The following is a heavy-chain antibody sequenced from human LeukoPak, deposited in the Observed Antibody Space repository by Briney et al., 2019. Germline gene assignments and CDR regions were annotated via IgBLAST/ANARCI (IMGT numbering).Heavy chain of an antibody. J-gene: IGHJ4*02. Sequence: ASVKVSCKASGGTFSSYAISWVRQAPGQGLEWMGWISAYNGNTNYAQKLQGRVTMTTDTSTSTAYMELRSLRSDDTAVYYCARERAVAGTDYWGQGTLVTVSS. CDR1: GGTFSSYA. CDR3: ARERAVAGTDY. D-gene: IGHD6-19*01. V-gene: IGHV1-18*01. CDR2: ISAYNGNT.